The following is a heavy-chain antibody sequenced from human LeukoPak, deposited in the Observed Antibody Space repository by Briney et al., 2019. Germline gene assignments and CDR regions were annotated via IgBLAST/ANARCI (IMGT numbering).Heavy chain of an antibody. V-gene: IGHV4-39*01. D-gene: IGHD2-21*01. Sequence: SETLSLTCTVSGGSISSSSYYWGWIRQPPGKGLEWIGSIYYSGSTYYNPSLKSRVTISVDTSKNQFSLKLSSVTAADTAVYYCARFKGLCGGDRYWMGAFDIWGQGTMVTVSS. CDR2: IYYSGST. J-gene: IGHJ3*02. CDR1: GGSISSSSYY. CDR3: ARFKGLCGGDRYWMGAFDI.